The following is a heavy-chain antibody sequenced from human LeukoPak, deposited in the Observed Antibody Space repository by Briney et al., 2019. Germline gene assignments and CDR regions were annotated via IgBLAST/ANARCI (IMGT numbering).Heavy chain of an antibody. Sequence: SETLSLTCTVSGGSISNYYWSWIRQPPGKGLEWIGYIYYSGSTYYNPSLKSRVTISGDTSKNQFSLKLSSVTAADTAVYYCARAPGGYCSGGSCYFDYWGQGTLVTVSS. CDR2: IYYSGST. CDR3: ARAPGGYCSGGSCYFDY. CDR1: GGSISNYY. J-gene: IGHJ4*02. V-gene: IGHV4-59*12. D-gene: IGHD2-15*01.